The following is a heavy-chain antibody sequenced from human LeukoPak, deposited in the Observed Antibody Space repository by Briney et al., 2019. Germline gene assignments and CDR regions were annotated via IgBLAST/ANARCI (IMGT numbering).Heavy chain of an antibody. CDR1: GFTLTKHW. J-gene: IGHJ4*02. Sequence: GGSLRLSCAASGFTLTKHWMSWVRQAPGKGLEWVANIKQDGSEIHYVGSVKGRFTISRDNAKNSVYLQMNSLRAEDTALYYCARRGLHDYWGQGTLVTVSS. CDR3: ARRGLHDY. CDR2: IKQDGSEI. D-gene: IGHD5/OR15-5a*01. V-gene: IGHV3-7*03.